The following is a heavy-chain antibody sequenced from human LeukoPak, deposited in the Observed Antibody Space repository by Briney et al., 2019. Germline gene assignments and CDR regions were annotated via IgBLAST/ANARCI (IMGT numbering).Heavy chain of an antibody. CDR2: MDGNSGKT. CDR1: GYTFTIYD. CDR3: ARLYYYASSGYDALDI. Sequence: GASVTVSCKTSGYTFTIYDINWVRQATGQGLEWMGGMDGNSGKTAYAQKFLGRVTITRNTSISTAYMELSSLRSEDTAVYYCARLYYYASSGYDALDIWGQGTMVTVSS. D-gene: IGHD3-22*01. V-gene: IGHV1-8*01. J-gene: IGHJ3*02.